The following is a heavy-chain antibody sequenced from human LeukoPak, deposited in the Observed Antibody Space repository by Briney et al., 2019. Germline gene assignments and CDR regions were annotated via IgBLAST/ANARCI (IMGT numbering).Heavy chain of an antibody. J-gene: IGHJ4*02. CDR1: GYTFTSYA. Sequence: ASVKVSCKASGYTFTSYAMHWVRQAPGQRLEWMGWINAGNGNTKYSQKFQGRVTITRDTSASTAYMEPSSLRSEDTAVYYCARDSEYGDYVDYWGQGTLVTVSS. CDR2: INAGNGNT. V-gene: IGHV1-3*01. CDR3: ARDSEYGDYVDY. D-gene: IGHD4-17*01.